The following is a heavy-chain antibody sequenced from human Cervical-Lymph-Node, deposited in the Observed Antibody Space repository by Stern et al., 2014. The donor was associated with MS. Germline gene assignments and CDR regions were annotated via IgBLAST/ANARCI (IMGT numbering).Heavy chain of an antibody. CDR1: GFTVSRDY. CDR3: ARDTSSPERSDW. J-gene: IGHJ4*02. D-gene: IGHD1-1*01. CDR2: KTNVGST. Sequence: EVQLVESGGGVIQPGGSLRLSCTASGFTVSRDYMTWVRQAPGKGLEWVSLKTNVGSTIYTDSVKGRFTISRDDSKNTVYLHMTSLRAEDTAMYYCARDTSSPERSDWWGQGTLVTVSS. V-gene: IGHV3-53*01.